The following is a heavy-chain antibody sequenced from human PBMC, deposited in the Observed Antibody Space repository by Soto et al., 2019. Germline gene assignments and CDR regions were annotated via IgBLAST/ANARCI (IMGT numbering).Heavy chain of an antibody. J-gene: IGHJ5*02. CDR1: GASIGSGGYS. CDR2: IYPDGTS. CDR3: ARETTARFDP. Sequence: SETLSLTCTVSGASIGSGGYSWSWLRRPPGKGLEWIGYIYPDGTSYYNQALKRRVTIAMGTSKNQFSLKLTSVTAADTAMYFCARETTARFDPWGQGTQVTVSS. V-gene: IGHV4-30-2*01. D-gene: IGHD5-18*01.